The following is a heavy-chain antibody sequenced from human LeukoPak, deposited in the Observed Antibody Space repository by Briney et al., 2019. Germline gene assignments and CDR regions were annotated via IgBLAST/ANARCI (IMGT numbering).Heavy chain of an antibody. D-gene: IGHD5-18*01. V-gene: IGHV4-34*01. CDR2: INHSGST. J-gene: IGHJ5*02. CDR3: ARVGYSYGYRASRYWFDP. Sequence: SETLSLTCAAYGGSFSGYYWSWIRQPPGKGLEWIGEINHSGSTNYNPSLKSRVTISVDTSKNQFSLKLSSVTAADTAVYYCARVGYSYGYRASRYWFDPWGQGTLVTVSS. CDR1: GGSFSGYY.